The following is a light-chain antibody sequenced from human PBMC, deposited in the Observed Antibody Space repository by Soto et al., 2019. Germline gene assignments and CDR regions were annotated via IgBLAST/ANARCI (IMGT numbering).Light chain of an antibody. J-gene: IGKJ5*01. Sequence: EIVLTQSPATLSLSPWERATLSCRASQSVSSYLAWYQQKPGQAPRLLIYYISTRATGIPARFSGSGSGKEFTLTINSLQSEDSAVYYCQQHNQWPITFGQGTRLEIK. CDR1: QSVSSY. CDR3: QQHNQWPIT. V-gene: IGKV3-11*01. CDR2: YIS.